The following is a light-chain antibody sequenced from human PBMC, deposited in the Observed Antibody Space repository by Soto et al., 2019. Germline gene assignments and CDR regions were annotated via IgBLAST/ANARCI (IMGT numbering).Light chain of an antibody. CDR2: TVS. J-gene: IGKJ2*01. CDR1: QSLLDSDDGNTY. Sequence: DIVMTQTPLSLPVTPGEPASISCRSSQSLLDSDDGNTYLDWYLQKPGQSPQLLIYTVSYRASGVPDRFSGSGSGTDFTLKISRVEAEDDGVYYCMQRIDFQYTFGQGTKLEIK. V-gene: IGKV2-40*01. CDR3: MQRIDFQYT.